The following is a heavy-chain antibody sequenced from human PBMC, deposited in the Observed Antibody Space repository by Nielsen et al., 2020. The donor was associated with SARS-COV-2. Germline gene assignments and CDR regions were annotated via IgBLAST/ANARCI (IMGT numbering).Heavy chain of an antibody. J-gene: IGHJ4*02. CDR2: ISSSSSYI. D-gene: IGHD2-2*01. CDR1: GFTFSSYS. V-gene: IGHV3-21*01. Sequence: GEALKISCAASGFTFSSYSMNWVRQAPGKGLEWVSSISSSSSYIYYADSVKGRFTISRDNAKNSLYPQMNSLRAEDTAVYYCASTGSTSCYDYWGQGTLVTVSS. CDR3: ASTGSTSCYDY.